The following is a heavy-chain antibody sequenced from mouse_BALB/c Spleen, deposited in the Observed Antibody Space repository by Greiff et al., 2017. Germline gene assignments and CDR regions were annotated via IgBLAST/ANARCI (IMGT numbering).Heavy chain of an antibody. V-gene: IGHV5-12-2*01. CDR1: GFTFSSYT. CDR3: ARPLHYYGSRGGGYFDV. D-gene: IGHD1-1*01. J-gene: IGHJ1*01. CDR2: ISNGGGST. Sequence: EVKLMESGGGLVQPGGSLKLSCAASGFTFSSYTMSWVRQTPEKRLEWVAYISNGGGSTYYPDTVKGRFTISRDNAKNTLYLQMSSLKSEDTAMYYCARPLHYYGSRGGGYFDVWGAGTTVTVSS.